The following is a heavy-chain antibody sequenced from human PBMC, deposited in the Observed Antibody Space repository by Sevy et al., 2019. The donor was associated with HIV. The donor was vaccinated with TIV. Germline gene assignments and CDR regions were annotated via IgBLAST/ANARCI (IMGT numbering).Heavy chain of an antibody. J-gene: IGHJ6*02. CDR3: ARDRGRSNYNYYGLDV. CDR1: GYTFTSHG. V-gene: IGHV1-18*01. D-gene: IGHD3-16*01. Sequence: ASVKVSCKASGYTFTSHGINWVRQAPGQGLEWMGWISSYNGNTNYAHKVQGRVTMTTDTSTSTGYMGLRSLRSDDTAVYYCARDRGRSNYNYYGLDVWGQGTTVTVSS. CDR2: ISSYNGNT.